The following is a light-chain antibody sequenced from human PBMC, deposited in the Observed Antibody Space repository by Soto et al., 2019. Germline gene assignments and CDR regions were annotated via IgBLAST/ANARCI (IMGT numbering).Light chain of an antibody. CDR3: QQYYTWPIT. V-gene: IGKV3-15*01. Sequence: EIELAQSPGTLSLPPGERATLSCRASQSIDTRRIAWFQQKPGQAPRLLIYGVSTRATGIPARFSGSGSETEFTLTISSLQSEDCAVYYCQQYYTWPITFGGGTKVDIK. CDR2: GVS. CDR1: QSIDTRR. J-gene: IGKJ4*01.